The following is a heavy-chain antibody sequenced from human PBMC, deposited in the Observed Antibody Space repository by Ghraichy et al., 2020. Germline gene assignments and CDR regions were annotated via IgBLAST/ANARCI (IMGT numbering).Heavy chain of an antibody. CDR1: GFTFSSFA. CDR2: ISGSGDNI. D-gene: IGHD6-13*01. J-gene: IGHJ4*02. CDR3: AKDETYSSSWTFDC. V-gene: IGHV3-23*01. Sequence: GGSLRLSCEASGFTFSSFAMSWVRQAPGKGLEWVSAISGSGDNIYYADSVKGRFTISRDNSKNTLYLQMNSLRADDTAVYYCAKDETYSSSWTFDCWGQGTLVTVSS.